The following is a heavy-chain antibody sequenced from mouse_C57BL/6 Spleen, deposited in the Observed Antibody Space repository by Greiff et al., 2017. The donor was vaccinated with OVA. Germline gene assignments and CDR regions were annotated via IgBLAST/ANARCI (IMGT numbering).Heavy chain of an antibody. Sequence: QVQLQQSGAELVKPGASVKISCKASGYAFSSYWMNWVKQRPGKGLEWIGQIYPGDGDTNYNGKFKGKATLTADKSSSTAYMQLSSLTSEDSAVYFCARRGGYGSSSGMDYWGQGTSVTVSS. CDR1: GYAFSSYW. D-gene: IGHD1-1*01. V-gene: IGHV1-80*01. J-gene: IGHJ4*01. CDR3: ARRGGYGSSSGMDY. CDR2: IYPGDGDT.